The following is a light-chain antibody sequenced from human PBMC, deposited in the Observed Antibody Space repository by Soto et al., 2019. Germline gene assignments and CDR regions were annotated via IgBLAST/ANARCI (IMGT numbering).Light chain of an antibody. V-gene: IGKV3-11*01. CDR1: QSVSF. Sequence: EVVLTQSPATLSLSPGERATLSCRASQSVSFLAWYQHNPGQAPRLLIYDTSNRASGIPARFSGSGSGTDFTLTISSLEPEDFTLYYCLQRSNWPRVWTFGQGTRVEVK. CDR3: LQRSNWPRVWT. CDR2: DTS. J-gene: IGKJ1*01.